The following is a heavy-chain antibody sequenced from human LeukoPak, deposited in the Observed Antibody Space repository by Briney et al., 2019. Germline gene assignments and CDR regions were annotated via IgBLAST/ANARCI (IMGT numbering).Heavy chain of an antibody. V-gene: IGHV4-59*01. CDR3: ARGRYSSGYSP. CDR2: IYASGST. CDR1: GGSISSYY. Sequence: SETLSLTCTASGGSISSYYWSWIRQPPGKGLEWIGYIYASGSTSYNPSLKSRVTISVDTSKNQFSLKLSSVSAADTAVYYCARGRYSSGYSPWGQGTLVTVSS. D-gene: IGHD3-22*01. J-gene: IGHJ4*02.